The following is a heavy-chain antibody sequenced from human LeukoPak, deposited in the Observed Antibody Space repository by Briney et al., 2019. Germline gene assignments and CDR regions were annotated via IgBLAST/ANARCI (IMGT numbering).Heavy chain of an antibody. CDR2: IGTADDT. D-gene: IGHD4-17*01. Sequence: GGSLRLSCAASGFTFSSYDMHGVRQATGKDLEWVSAIGTADDTYYPGSVKGRFTISRENAKNSLYLQMNSLRAGDTAVYYCARGRDYGDYYFDYWGQGTLVTVSS. V-gene: IGHV3-13*01. J-gene: IGHJ4*02. CDR3: ARGRDYGDYYFDY. CDR1: GFTFSSYD.